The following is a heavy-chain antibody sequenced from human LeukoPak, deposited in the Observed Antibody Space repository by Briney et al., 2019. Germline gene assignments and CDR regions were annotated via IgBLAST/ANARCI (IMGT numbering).Heavy chain of an antibody. V-gene: IGHV3-7*01. CDR2: IKEDGSEK. Sequence: GGSLRLSCAASGFTFSNYWMSWVRQAPGKGLEWVANIKEDGSEKNCLDSVKGRFTISRDNAENSLYLEMNSLRVEDTAIYYCVRDRGSYRPIDYWGQGTLVTVAS. D-gene: IGHD1-26*01. CDR1: GFTFSNYW. J-gene: IGHJ4*02. CDR3: VRDRGSYRPIDY.